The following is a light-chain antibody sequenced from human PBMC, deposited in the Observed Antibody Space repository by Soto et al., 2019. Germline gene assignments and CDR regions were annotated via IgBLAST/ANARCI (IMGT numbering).Light chain of an antibody. CDR3: QHYNSYPIT. Sequence: DIQMTQSPSTLSASVGDRVIIICRASQSISGWLAWYQQKPGKAPKLLIYKASSLESGVPSRFSGSVSGTEFTLTISSLQPDDFATYYCQHYNSYPITFGPGTKVDIK. CDR2: KAS. V-gene: IGKV1-5*03. J-gene: IGKJ3*01. CDR1: QSISGW.